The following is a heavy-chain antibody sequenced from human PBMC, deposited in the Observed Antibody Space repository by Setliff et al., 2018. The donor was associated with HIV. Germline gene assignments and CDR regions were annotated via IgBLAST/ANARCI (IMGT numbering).Heavy chain of an antibody. V-gene: IGHV4-38-2*01. CDR1: GYSISSGYY. J-gene: IGHJ6*03. CDR3: ARGRYRSRWYASDHYYIDV. Sequence: SETLSLTCAVSGYSISSGYYWGWIRQPPGKGLEWIGSIYHSGSTYYNPSLKSRVTISVDTSKNQFSLKLRSVTAADTALYYCARGRYRSRWYASDHYYIDVWGKGTTVTVSS. CDR2: IYHSGST. D-gene: IGHD6-13*01.